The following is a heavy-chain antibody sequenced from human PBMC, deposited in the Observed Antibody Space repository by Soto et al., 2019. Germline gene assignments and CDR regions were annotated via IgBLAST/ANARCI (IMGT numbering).Heavy chain of an antibody. V-gene: IGHV3-23*01. CDR2: ISGSGGST. D-gene: IGHD2-2*01. CDR3: AKDIVVVPAAGNYYYGMDV. CDR1: GFTFSSYA. J-gene: IGHJ6*02. Sequence: GGSLRLSCAASGFTFSSYAMSWVRQAPGKGLEWVSAISGSGGSTYYADSVKGRFTISRDNSKNTLYLQMNSLRAEDTAVYYCAKDIVVVPAAGNYYYGMDVWGQGTTVTVSS.